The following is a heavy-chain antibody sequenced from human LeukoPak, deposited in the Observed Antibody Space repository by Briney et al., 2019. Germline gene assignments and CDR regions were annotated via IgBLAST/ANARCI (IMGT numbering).Heavy chain of an antibody. CDR3: ARAGGGSPFDS. CDR2: INPNSGGT. CDR1: GYTFTGYY. Sequence: ASVKVSCKASGYTFTGYYIHWVRQAPGQGLECLGWINPNSGGTNYAQKFQGRVTMASDTSISTAYMELSSLRSDDTAVYYWARAGGGSPFDSWGQGTLVTVSS. V-gene: IGHV1-2*02. J-gene: IGHJ4*02. D-gene: IGHD3-16*01.